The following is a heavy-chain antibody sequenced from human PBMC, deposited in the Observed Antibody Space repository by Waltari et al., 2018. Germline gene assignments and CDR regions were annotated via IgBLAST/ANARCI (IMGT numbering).Heavy chain of an antibody. J-gene: IGHJ3*02. CDR1: GGAISRYY. V-gene: IGHV4-59*01. CDR2: VYYSGST. Sequence: QVQLQESGPGLVKPSETLSLSCPVSGGAISRYYWSWLRQPPGKGLEWIGYVYYSGSTNYKPSLESRATISVDTSKNQFSLKLNSVTAADTAVYYCARGQYTGYDRGAFDIWSQGTMVTVSS. D-gene: IGHD5-12*01. CDR3: ARGQYTGYDRGAFDI.